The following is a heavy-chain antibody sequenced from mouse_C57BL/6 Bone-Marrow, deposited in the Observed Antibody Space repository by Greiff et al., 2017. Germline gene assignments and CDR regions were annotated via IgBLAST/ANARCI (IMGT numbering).Heavy chain of an antibody. CDR3: ASDYYGSSVYAMDY. V-gene: IGHV1-72*01. Sequence: QVQLQQPGAELVKPGASVKLSCKASGYTFTSYWMHWVKQRPGRGLEWIGRIDPNSGGTKYNEKFKSKATLTGDKPSSTAYMQLSSLTSEDSAVYYCASDYYGSSVYAMDYWGQGTSVTVSS. CDR1: GYTFTSYW. CDR2: IDPNSGGT. J-gene: IGHJ4*01. D-gene: IGHD1-1*01.